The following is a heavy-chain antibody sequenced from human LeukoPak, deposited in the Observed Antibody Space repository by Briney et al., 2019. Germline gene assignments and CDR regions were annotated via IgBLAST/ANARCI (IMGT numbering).Heavy chain of an antibody. D-gene: IGHD3-10*01. J-gene: IGHJ4*02. Sequence: GGSLRLSCAASGFAFNTYATHWVRQAPGQGLEWVALIWHDGSHKFYSNSVRGQFTISRDNSKNTVSLQMNNLRPEDTAVYYCAREILGSGFYPDFGGQGTLVTASS. V-gene: IGHV3-33*01. CDR3: AREILGSGFYPDF. CDR2: IWHDGSHK. CDR1: GFAFNTYA.